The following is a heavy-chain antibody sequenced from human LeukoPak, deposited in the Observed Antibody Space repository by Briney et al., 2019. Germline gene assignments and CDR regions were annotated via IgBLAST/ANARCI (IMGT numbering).Heavy chain of an antibody. V-gene: IGHV1-46*01. J-gene: IGHJ4*02. CDR1: GYTFTSYY. Sequence: ASVKVSCKASGYTFTSYYMHWVRQAPGQGLEWMGIINPSGGSTSYAQKFQGRVTMTRDTSTSTVYMELSSLRSEDTAVYYCAREGGPHYYDSSGYYPFDYWGQGTLVTVSS. CDR2: INPSGGST. CDR3: AREGGPHYYDSSGYYPFDY. D-gene: IGHD3-22*01.